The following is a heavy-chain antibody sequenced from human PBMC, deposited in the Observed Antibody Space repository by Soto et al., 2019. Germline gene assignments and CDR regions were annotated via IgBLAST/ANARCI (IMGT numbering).Heavy chain of an antibody. D-gene: IGHD4-4*01. CDR2: IYYSWST. CDR3: ARHSNRNYGLYYFDY. J-gene: IGHJ4*02. Sequence: SETLSLTCPVSGGPVRSYYWIWIRQSPGKGLEWIGYIYYSWSTKYKPSLKSRVTISVDTSKNQFSLKVSSATAADTAVYYCARHSNRNYGLYYFDYWGLGALVTVSS. CDR1: GGPVRSYY. V-gene: IGHV4-59*08.